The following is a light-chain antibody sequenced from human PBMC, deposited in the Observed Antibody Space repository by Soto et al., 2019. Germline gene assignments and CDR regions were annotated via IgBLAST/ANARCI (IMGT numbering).Light chain of an antibody. CDR3: QQYGNSPDN. Sequence: EIVLTQSPDTLSLSPGEGATLSCRASQSVRSDYLAWYQQKPGQAPRVLIYDASSRATGIPDRFSGSGSGTDFTLTVSRLEPEDFAVYYCQQYGNSPDNFGGGTKVEIK. CDR1: QSVRSDY. J-gene: IGKJ4*01. CDR2: DAS. V-gene: IGKV3-20*01.